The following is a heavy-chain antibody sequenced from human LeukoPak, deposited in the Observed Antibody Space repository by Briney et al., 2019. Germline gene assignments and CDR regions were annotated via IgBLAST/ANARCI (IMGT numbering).Heavy chain of an antibody. CDR2: IKQDGSEK. V-gene: IGHV3-7*01. CDR3: ARDWMIVVWNYFDY. J-gene: IGHJ4*02. Sequence: GGSLRLPCAASGFTFSSYWMSWVRQAPGKGLEWVANIKQDGSEKYYVDSVKGRFTISRDNAKNSLYLQMNSLRAEDTAVYYCARDWMIVVWNYFDYWGQGTLVTVSS. CDR1: GFTFSSYW. D-gene: IGHD3-22*01.